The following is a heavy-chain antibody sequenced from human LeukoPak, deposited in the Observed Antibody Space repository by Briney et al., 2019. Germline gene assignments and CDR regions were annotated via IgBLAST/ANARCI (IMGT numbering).Heavy chain of an antibody. CDR3: AKGITMIVVVIEYFDY. Sequence: GGSLRLSCAASGFTFSSYGMHRVRHAPGKWLEWVASIRYDGSNKYYAASVKGRFTISRDNSKNTLYLQMNSLRAEDTAVYYCAKGITMIVVVIEYFDYWGQGTLVTVSS. J-gene: IGHJ4*02. CDR1: GFTFSSYG. D-gene: IGHD3-22*01. V-gene: IGHV3-30*02. CDR2: IRYDGSNK.